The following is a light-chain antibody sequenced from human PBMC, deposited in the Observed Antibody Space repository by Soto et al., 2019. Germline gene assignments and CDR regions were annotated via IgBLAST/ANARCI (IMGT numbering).Light chain of an antibody. CDR1: QSISTY. V-gene: IGKV1-39*01. Sequence: DIQMTQSPSSLSASVGDRVTITCRASQSISTYLNWYQQKPGKAPNLLIYAASSLQSGVPSRFSGSGSGTDFTLTISSLQPEDFATYYCQQSYSTPWTFGQGTKVDNK. J-gene: IGKJ1*01. CDR2: AAS. CDR3: QQSYSTPWT.